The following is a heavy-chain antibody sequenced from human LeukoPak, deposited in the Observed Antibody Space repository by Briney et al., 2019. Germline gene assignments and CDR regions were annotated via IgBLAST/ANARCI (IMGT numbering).Heavy chain of an antibody. D-gene: IGHD6-13*01. CDR1: GFTFSSYA. J-gene: IGHJ4*02. CDR2: ISYDGSNK. Sequence: GRSLRLSCAASGFTFSSYAMHWVRQAPGKGLEWVAVISYDGSNKYYADSVKGRFTISRDNSKNTLYLQMNSLRAEDTAVYYCAREHGPYSSSWYFDYWGQGTLVTVSS. CDR3: AREHGPYSSSWYFDY. V-gene: IGHV3-30*04.